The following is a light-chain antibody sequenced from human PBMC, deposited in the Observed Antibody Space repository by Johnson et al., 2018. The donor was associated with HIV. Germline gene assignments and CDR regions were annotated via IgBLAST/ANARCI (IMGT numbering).Light chain of an antibody. J-gene: IGLJ1*01. Sequence: QPVLTQPPSMSAAPGQKVTISCSGSSSNIGNNYVSWYQQLPGTAPKVLIYENNQRPSGIPDRFSGSKSGTSATLAITGLKTGDEADYYCGTWDSSLNAGVFGTGTRVTVL. CDR1: SSNIGNNY. CDR3: GTWDSSLNAGV. V-gene: IGLV1-51*01. CDR2: ENN.